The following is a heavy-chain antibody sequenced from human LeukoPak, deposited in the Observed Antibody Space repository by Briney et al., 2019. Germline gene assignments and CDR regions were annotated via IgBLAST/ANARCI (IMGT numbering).Heavy chain of an antibody. CDR3: AKTFSRVGLEEFDY. Sequence: QPGGSLRLSCAASGFTFSTYGMSWVRQAPGKGLEWVSGIGASGTTYYADSVKGRFTISRDNSKNTLYLQMNSLRAEDTAVYYCAKTFSRVGLEEFDYWGQGTLVTVSS. D-gene: IGHD1-26*01. J-gene: IGHJ4*02. CDR2: IGASGTT. V-gene: IGHV3-23*01. CDR1: GFTFSTYG.